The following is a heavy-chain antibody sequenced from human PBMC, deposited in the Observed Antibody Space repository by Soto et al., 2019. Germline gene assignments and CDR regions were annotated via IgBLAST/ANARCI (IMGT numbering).Heavy chain of an antibody. Sequence: QVQLVQSGAEVKKPGSSVKVSCKASGGTFSSYAISWVRQAPGQGLEWMGGIIPIFGTANYAQKFQGRVTISADKSTSTAYMELSSLRSEDTAVYYCARDDPARVGRTTPGSSYFDYWGQGTLVPVSS. CDR3: ARDDPARVGRTTPGSSYFDY. CDR1: GGTFSSYA. D-gene: IGHD1-1*01. J-gene: IGHJ4*02. V-gene: IGHV1-69*06. CDR2: IIPIFGTA.